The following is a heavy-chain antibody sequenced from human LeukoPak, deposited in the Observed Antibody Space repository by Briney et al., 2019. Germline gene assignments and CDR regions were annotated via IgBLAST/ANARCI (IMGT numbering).Heavy chain of an antibody. D-gene: IGHD6-6*01. J-gene: IGHJ3*02. V-gene: IGHV3-30-3*01. CDR2: ISYDGSNK. CDR3: AREIAYSSSLDI. Sequence: GRSLRLSCAASGFTFSSYAMHWVRQAPGKGLEWVAVISYDGSNKYYADSVKGRFTISRDNSKNTLYLQMNSLRAEDTAVYYCAREIAYSSSLDIWGQGTMVTVSS. CDR1: GFTFSSYA.